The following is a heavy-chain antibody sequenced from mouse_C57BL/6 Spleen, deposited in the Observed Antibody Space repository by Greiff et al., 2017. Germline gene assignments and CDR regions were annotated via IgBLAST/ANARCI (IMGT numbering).Heavy chain of an antibody. V-gene: IGHV6-3*01. CDR1: GFTFSNYW. J-gene: IGHJ1*03. CDR3: TGDYYDYDWYFDV. CDR2: LSLKSDNYAT. Sequence: EVMLVESGGGLEQPGGSMKLSCVASGFTFSNYWMNWVRQSPEKGLEWVAQLSLKSDNYATHYAESVKGRFTISRDDSKRSVYLQMNNLRAEDTGIYYCTGDYYDYDWYFDVWGTGTTVTVSS. D-gene: IGHD2-4*01.